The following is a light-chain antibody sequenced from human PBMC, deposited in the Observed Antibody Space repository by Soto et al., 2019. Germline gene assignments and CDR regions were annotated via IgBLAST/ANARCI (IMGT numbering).Light chain of an antibody. CDR1: QSISSY. J-gene: IGKJ4*01. V-gene: IGKV1-39*01. CDR2: AAS. CDR3: QQSYSTPLT. Sequence: DTQMTQSPSSLSASVGDRVTITCRASQSISSYLNWYQQKPGKAPKLLIYAASSLQSGVPSRFSGSGSGTDFTLTISSLQPEDFTTYYCQQSYSTPLTFGGVTKVAIK.